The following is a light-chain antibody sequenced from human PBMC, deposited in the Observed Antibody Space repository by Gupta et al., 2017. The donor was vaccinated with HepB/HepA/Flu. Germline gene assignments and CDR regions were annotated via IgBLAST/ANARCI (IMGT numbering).Light chain of an antibody. Sequence: SALTQPASVSGSPGQSITISCSGATSDFGGDRLVSWFQQHPGKVPTLIIYEFTKRPSGVSSRFSGSKSANAASLTISGLQAEDEADYYCSSYTSTKTLLGGGTKVTVL. CDR2: EFT. CDR3: SSYTSTKTL. J-gene: IGLJ2*01. CDR1: TSDFGGDRL. V-gene: IGLV2-23*02.